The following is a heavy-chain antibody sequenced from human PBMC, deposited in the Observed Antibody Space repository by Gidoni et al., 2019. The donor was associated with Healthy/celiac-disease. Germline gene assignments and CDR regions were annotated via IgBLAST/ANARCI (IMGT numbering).Heavy chain of an antibody. D-gene: IGHD3-10*01. CDR2: ISGSGGST. CDR3: AKGNHYYGSGSYYEHFDY. Sequence: EVQLLESGGGLVQPGGSLRLSCAASGFNFSSHSLSWVRQAPGKGLEWVSAISGSGGSTYYADSVKGRFTISRDNSKNTLYLQMNSLRAEDTAVYYCAKGNHYYGSGSYYEHFDYWGQGTLVTVSS. CDR1: GFNFSSHS. J-gene: IGHJ4*02. V-gene: IGHV3-23*01.